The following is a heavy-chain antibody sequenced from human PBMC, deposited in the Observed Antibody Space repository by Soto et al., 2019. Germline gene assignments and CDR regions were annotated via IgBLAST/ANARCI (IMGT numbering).Heavy chain of an antibody. Sequence: SETLSLTCTVSGGSISSGGYYWSWIRQHPGKGLEWIGYIYYSGSTYYNPSLKSRVTISVDTSKNQFSLKLSSVTAADTAVYYCAREPYSYGKYYVDYWGQGTLVTVSS. CDR1: GGSISSGGYY. CDR2: IYYSGST. CDR3: AREPYSYGKYYVDY. J-gene: IGHJ4*02. D-gene: IGHD5-18*01. V-gene: IGHV4-31*03.